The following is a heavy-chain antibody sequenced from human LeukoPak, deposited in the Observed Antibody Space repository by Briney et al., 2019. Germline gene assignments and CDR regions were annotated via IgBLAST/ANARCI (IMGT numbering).Heavy chain of an antibody. CDR1: GFTFNSYE. Sequence: PGGSPRLSCAASGFTFNSYEMNRVRQAPGKGLEWVSYISSSGGTTYYADSMKGRFTISRDNAKNSLYLQMNSLKAEDTAVYYCAREPPHSGMDVWGKGTTVTVSS. J-gene: IGHJ6*04. CDR2: ISSSGGTT. D-gene: IGHD1-26*01. CDR3: AREPPHSGMDV. V-gene: IGHV3-48*03.